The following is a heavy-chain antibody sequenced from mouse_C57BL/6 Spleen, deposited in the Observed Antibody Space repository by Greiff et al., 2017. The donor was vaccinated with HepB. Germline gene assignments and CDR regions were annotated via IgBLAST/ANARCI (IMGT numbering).Heavy chain of an antibody. V-gene: IGHV1-53*01. J-gene: IGHJ2*01. Sequence: VKLQQSGTELVKPGASVKLSCKASGYTFTSYWMHWVKQRPGRGLEWIGNINPSNGGTNYNEKFKSKATLTVDKSSSTAYMQLSSLTSEDSAVYYCAREATNWDERGFDYWGQGTTLTVSS. CDR3: AREATNWDERGFDY. CDR2: INPSNGGT. CDR1: GYTFTSYW. D-gene: IGHD4-1*01.